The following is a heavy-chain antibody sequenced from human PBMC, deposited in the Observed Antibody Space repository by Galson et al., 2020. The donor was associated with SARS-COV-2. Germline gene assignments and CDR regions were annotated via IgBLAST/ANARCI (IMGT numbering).Heavy chain of an antibody. CDR1: GYSFTSYW. CDR3: ARLGWIVVNAFDI. V-gene: IGHV5-51*01. D-gene: IGHD3-22*01. Sequence: GESLKISCKGSGYSFTSYWTGWVRQMPGKGLEWMGIIYPGDSDTRYSPSFQGQVTISADKSISTAYLQWSSLKASDTAMYYCARLGWIVVNAFDIWGQGTMVTVSS. J-gene: IGHJ3*02. CDR2: IYPGDSDT.